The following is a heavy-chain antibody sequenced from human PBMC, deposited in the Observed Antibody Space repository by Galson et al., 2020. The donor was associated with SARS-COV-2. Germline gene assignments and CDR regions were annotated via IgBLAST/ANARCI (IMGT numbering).Heavy chain of an antibody. J-gene: IGHJ3*02. Sequence: GESLKISCAASGFTFSSCSMNWVRQAPGKGLQWVSSITSLGWDMYYADSVKGRFTISRDNAKNSLYLQMNSLRVEDTAVYYCARVLSHDAFDIWGQGTVVTVSS. CDR1: GFTFSSCS. V-gene: IGHV3-21*01. CDR3: ARVLSHDAFDI. CDR2: ITSLGWDM.